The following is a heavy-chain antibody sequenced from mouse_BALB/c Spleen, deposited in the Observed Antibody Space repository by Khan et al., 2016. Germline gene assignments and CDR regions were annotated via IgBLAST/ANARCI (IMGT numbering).Heavy chain of an antibody. CDR2: IYPGDGDT. CDR1: GYAFSSFW. J-gene: IGHJ2*01. V-gene: IGHV1-80*01. CDR3: ARVTGVFDY. Sequence: QVQLKQSGAELVRPGSSVKISCKASGYAFSSFWMNWVKQRPGQGLEWIGQIYPGDGDTNYNGKFKGKATVTADPSSSTAYMQLSSLTSEDSAVYFCARVTGVFDYWGQGTTLTVSS. D-gene: IGHD2-12*01.